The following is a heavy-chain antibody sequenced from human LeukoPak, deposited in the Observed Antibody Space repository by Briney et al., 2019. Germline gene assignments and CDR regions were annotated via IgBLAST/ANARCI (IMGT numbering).Heavy chain of an antibody. CDR1: GGSFSGYY. CDR3: AKSSWYPNWFDP. CDR2: INHSGST. Sequence: SETLSLTCAVYGGSFSGYYWSWIRQPPGKGLEWIGEINHSGSTNYNPSLKSRVTISVDTSKNQFSLKLSSVTAADTAVYYCAKSSWYPNWFDPWGQGTLVTVSS. V-gene: IGHV4-34*01. J-gene: IGHJ5*02. D-gene: IGHD6-13*01.